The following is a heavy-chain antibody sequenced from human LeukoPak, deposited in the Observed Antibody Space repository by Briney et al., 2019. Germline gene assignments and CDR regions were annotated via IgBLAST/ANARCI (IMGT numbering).Heavy chain of an antibody. CDR1: GYTFTSYG. CDR3: ARDPPRRYYGSGRYYAFDY. CDR2: ISAYNGNT. Sequence: ASVKVSCKASGYTFTSYGISWVRQAPGQGLEWMGWISAYNGNTNYAQKLQGRVTMTTDTSTSTAYMELRSLRSDDTAVYYCARDPPRRYYGSGRYYAFDYWGQGTLVTVSS. D-gene: IGHD3-10*01. J-gene: IGHJ4*02. V-gene: IGHV1-18*01.